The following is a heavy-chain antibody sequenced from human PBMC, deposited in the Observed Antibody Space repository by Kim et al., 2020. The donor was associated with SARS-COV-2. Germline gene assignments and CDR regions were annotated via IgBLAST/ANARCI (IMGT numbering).Heavy chain of an antibody. V-gene: IGHV3-30*04. Sequence: GGSLRLSCAASGFTFSSYAMHWVRQAPGKGLEWVAVISYDGSNKYYADSVKGRFTISRDNSKNTLYLQMNSLRAEDTAVYYCARDSHSRGWYYYYYMDV. CDR1: GFTFSSYA. J-gene: IGHJ6*03. D-gene: IGHD6-19*01. CDR3: ARDSHSRGWYYYYYMDV. CDR2: ISYDGSNK.